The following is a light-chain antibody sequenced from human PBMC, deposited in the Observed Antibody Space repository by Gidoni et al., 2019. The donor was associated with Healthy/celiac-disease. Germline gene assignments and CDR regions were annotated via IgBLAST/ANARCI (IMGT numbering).Light chain of an antibody. CDR1: SSDVGGYNY. CDR3: SSYTSSSTRVV. J-gene: IGLJ2*01. CDR2: DVS. V-gene: IGLV2-14*01. Sequence: QSALPQPASVSGSPGQSITISCPGTSSDVGGYNYVSWYQQHPGKAPNLMIYDVSNRPSGVSNRFSGSKSGNTASLTISGLQAEDEADYYCSSYTSSSTRVVFGGGTKLTVL.